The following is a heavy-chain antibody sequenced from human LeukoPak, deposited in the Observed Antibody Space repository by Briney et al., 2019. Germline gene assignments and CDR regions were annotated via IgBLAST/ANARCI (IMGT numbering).Heavy chain of an antibody. CDR3: ARGGIAAAPAAYDY. V-gene: IGHV4-30-4*01. D-gene: IGHD6-13*01. CDR2: IYYSGST. CDR1: GGSISSGDYY. J-gene: IGHJ4*02. Sequence: SETLSLTCTVSGGSISSGDYYWSWIRQPPGKGLEWIGYIYYSGSTYYNPSLKSRVTISVDTSKNQFSLKLSSVTAADTAVYYCARGGIAAAPAAYDYWGQGTLVTVSS.